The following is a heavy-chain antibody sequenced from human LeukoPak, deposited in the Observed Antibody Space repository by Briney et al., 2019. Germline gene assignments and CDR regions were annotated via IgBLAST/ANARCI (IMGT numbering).Heavy chain of an antibody. J-gene: IGHJ3*02. D-gene: IGHD6-13*01. V-gene: IGHV4-59*08. CDR1: GGSISSYY. CDR2: IYYSGST. Sequence: SETLSLTCTVSGGSISSYYWSWILQPPGKGLEWIGYIYYSGSTNYNPSLKSRVTISVDTSKNQFSLKLSSVTAADTAVYYCARQGSSWFDAFDIWGQGTMVTVSS. CDR3: ARQGSSWFDAFDI.